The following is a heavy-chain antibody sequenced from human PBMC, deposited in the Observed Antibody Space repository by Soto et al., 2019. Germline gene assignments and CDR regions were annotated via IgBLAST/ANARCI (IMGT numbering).Heavy chain of an antibody. CDR2: IYYIGST. CDR3: EREMGHYYDSSGYPRYYYYYGMDV. Sequence: SETLSLTCTVSGGSISSGDYYWSWIRHPPGKGLEWIGYIYYIGSTYYNPSLKSRVTISVDTSKNQFSLKLSSVTAADTAVYYCEREMGHYYDSSGYPRYYYYYGMDVWGQGTTITV. V-gene: IGHV4-30-4*01. J-gene: IGHJ6*02. D-gene: IGHD3-22*01. CDR1: GGSISSGDYY.